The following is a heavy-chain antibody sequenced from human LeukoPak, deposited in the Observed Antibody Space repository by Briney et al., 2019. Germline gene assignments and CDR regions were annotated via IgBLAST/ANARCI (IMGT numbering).Heavy chain of an antibody. CDR3: ATLVDTAMVTTFDI. D-gene: IGHD5-18*01. J-gene: IGHJ3*02. CDR1: GGSISSYY. CDR2: IYYSGST. V-gene: IGHV4-59*01. Sequence: KTSETLSLTCTGSGGSISSYYWSWIRQPPGKGLEWIGYIYYSGSTNYNPSLKSRVTISVDTSKNQFSLKLSSVTAAYTAVYYCATLVDTAMVTTFDIWGQGTMVTVSS.